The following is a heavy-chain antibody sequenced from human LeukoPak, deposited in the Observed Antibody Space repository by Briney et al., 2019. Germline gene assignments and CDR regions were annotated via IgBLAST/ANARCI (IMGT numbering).Heavy chain of an antibody. CDR1: GYTFISYG. V-gene: IGHV1-18*01. J-gene: IGHJ4*02. D-gene: IGHD1-1*01. CDR2: IFTYNGDT. CDR3: ARGKEREPFDF. Sequence: ASVKVSCKASGYTFISYGISWVRQAPGQGLEWVGWIFTYNGDTKYEKKFQGRVTMTTDSSTNTAYLELRSLRSDDTAVYYCARGKEREPFDFWGQGTLVTVSS.